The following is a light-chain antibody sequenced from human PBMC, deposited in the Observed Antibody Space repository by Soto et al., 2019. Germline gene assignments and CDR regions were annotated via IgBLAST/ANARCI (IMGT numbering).Light chain of an antibody. Sequence: NLMLPQPHSVSESPGKTVTISCTRSSGSIASNYVQWYQQRPGSAPTTVIYEDNQRPSGVPDRFSGSIDSSSNSASLTISGLKTEDEADYYCQSYDSSNHVVFGGGTQLTVL. CDR2: EDN. CDR3: QSYDSSNHVV. CDR1: SGSIASNY. J-gene: IGLJ2*01. V-gene: IGLV6-57*04.